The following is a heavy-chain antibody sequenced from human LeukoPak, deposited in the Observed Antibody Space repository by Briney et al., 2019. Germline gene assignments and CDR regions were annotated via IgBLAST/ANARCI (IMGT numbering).Heavy chain of an antibody. V-gene: IGHV3-23*01. CDR2: ISGSGGST. CDR1: GFTFSSYA. J-gene: IGHJ4*02. D-gene: IGHD3-10*01. CDR3: AKDRAGSGSYYMWYFDY. Sequence: PGRSLRLSCAASGFTFSSYAMHWVRQAPGKGLEWVSAISGSGGSTYYADSVKGRFTISRDNSKNTLYLQMNSLRAEDTAVYYCAKDRAGSGSYYMWYFDYWGQGTLVTVSS.